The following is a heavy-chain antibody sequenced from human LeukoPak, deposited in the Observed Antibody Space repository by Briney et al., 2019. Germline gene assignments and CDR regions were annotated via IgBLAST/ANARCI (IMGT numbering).Heavy chain of an antibody. CDR1: GGSFSGYY. Sequence: SETLSLTCAVYGGSFSGYYWSWIRQPPGKGLEWIGYIYYSGSTNYNPSLKSRVTISVDTSKNQFSLKLSSVTAADTAVYYCAGGASGAAAGDGYGGQGTLVTVSS. CDR3: AGGASGAAAGDGY. CDR2: IYYSGST. D-gene: IGHD6-13*01. V-gene: IGHV4-59*01. J-gene: IGHJ4*02.